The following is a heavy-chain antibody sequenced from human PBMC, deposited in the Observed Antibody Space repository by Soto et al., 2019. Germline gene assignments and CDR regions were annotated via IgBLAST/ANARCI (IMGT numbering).Heavy chain of an antibody. V-gene: IGHV1-69*01. CDR3: SRAGRGFNFAYLPHQYSYYGMDV. J-gene: IGHJ6*02. CDR1: GGSFSSSA. D-gene: IGHD3-16*01. CDR2: IIPIVGTA. Sequence: HVQLVQSGAEMKKPGSSVNVSCKASGGSFSSSAISWVRQAPGQGLEWMGGIIPIVGTAHYAQKFQGRVTITADESTNTAYIDLRSLSSEDTALYSCSRAGRGFNFAYLPHQYSYYGMDVWGQGTTVNVSS.